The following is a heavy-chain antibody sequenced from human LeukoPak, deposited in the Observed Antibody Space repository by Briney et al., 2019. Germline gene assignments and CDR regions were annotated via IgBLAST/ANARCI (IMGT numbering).Heavy chain of an antibody. CDR2: IYSDGIT. CDR3: VREDTPATANY. J-gene: IGHJ4*02. D-gene: IGHD2-21*02. V-gene: IGHV3-53*01. Sequence: GGSLRLSCAASGFTVSDNYMSWVRQAPGKGLEWVSVIYSDGITYYADSVRGRFTISRDNSKDTLFLQMHSLRPGDTAVYYCVREDTPATANYWGQGTLVTISS. CDR1: GFTVSDNY.